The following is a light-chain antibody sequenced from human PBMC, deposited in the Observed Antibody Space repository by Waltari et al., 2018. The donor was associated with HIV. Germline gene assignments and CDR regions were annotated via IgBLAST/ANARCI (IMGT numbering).Light chain of an antibody. V-gene: IGLV2-14*01. CDR2: EVS. J-gene: IGLJ1*01. Sequence: QSALTKPASVSRSPGQSITITCSTTSNDHAGYNDASWSQQHPGKPPKLMIYEVSNRPSGVSNRFSGSKSGNTASLTISGLQAEDEADYYCSSYTSSSTPRVFGTGTKVTVL. CDR3: SSYTSSSTPRV. CDR1: SNDHAGYND.